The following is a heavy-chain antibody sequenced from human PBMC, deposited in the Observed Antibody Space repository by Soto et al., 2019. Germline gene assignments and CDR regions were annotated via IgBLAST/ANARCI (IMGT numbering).Heavy chain of an antibody. Sequence: SLILSYTASGFTFRSYVQHWVRQAPGKGLEWVAVISYDGSNKYYADSVKGRFTISRDNSKNTLYLQMNSLRAEDTAVYYCARDVPLYSGSYSYYFDYWGQGT. V-gene: IGHV3-30-3*01. CDR3: ARDVPLYSGSYSYYFDY. J-gene: IGHJ4*02. CDR2: ISYDGSNK. D-gene: IGHD1-26*01. CDR1: GFTFRSYV.